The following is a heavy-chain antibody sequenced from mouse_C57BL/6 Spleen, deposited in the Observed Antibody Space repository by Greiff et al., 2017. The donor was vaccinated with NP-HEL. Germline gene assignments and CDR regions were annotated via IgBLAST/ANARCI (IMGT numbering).Heavy chain of an antibody. CDR3: ARSEDYDAVAY. CDR2: IHPNSGST. CDR1: GYTFTSYW. D-gene: IGHD2-4*01. V-gene: IGHV1-64*01. J-gene: IGHJ3*01. Sequence: QVQLQQPGAELVKPGASVKLSCKASGYTFTSYWMHWVKQRPGQGLEWIGMIHPNSGSTNYNEKFKSKATLTVDKSSSTAYMQLSSLTSEDSAVYYCARSEDYDAVAYWGQGTLVTVSA.